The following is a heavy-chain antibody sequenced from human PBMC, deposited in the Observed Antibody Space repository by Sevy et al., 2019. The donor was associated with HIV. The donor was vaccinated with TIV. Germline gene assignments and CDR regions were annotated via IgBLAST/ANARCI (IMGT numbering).Heavy chain of an antibody. CDR1: GFSFNGYA. CDR2: ISYNGSVK. D-gene: IGHD3-16*02. J-gene: IGHJ4*02. Sequence: GGSLRLSCAASGFSFNGYAMHWVRQAPGKGLELLAVISYNGSVKYYTESVKGRFTISRDNTKNTLFLQLNSLRPEDTAVYYCVREGRNYEYVWGTYHSGFRAQGTLVTVSS. CDR3: VREGRNYEYVWGTYHSGF. V-gene: IGHV3-30*04.